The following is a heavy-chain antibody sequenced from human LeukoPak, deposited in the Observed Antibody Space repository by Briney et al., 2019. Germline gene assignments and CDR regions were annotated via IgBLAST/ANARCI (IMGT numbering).Heavy chain of an antibody. V-gene: IGHV1-69*13. D-gene: IGHD3-10*01. CDR3: ARGSARNMVRGYWYFDL. CDR1: GGTFSSYA. Sequence: ASVKVSCKASGGTFSSYAVSWVRQAPGQGLEWMGGIIPIFGTANYAQKFQGRVTITADESTSTAYMELSSLRSEDTAVYYCARGSARNMVRGYWYFDLWGRGTLVTVSS. J-gene: IGHJ2*01. CDR2: IIPIFGTA.